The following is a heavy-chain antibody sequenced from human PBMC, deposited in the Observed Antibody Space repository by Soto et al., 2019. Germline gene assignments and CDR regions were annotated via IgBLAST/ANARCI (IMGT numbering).Heavy chain of an antibody. V-gene: IGHV4-31*03. D-gene: IGHD4-17*01. CDR2: IYYSGST. CDR1: GGSISSGDYY. Sequence: QVQLQESGPGLVKPSQTLSLTCTVSGGSISSGDYYWSWIRQHPGKGLEWIGYIYYSGSTYYNPSLKIRRTISVDTSKHQFALKLSSVTAADTAVYYCAREATVYYYGMDVWGQGTTVTVSS. CDR3: AREATVYYYGMDV. J-gene: IGHJ6*02.